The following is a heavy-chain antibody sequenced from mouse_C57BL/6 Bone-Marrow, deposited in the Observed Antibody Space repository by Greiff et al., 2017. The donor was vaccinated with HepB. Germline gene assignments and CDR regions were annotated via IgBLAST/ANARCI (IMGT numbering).Heavy chain of an antibody. CDR2: IYPGSGST. CDR3: AREMWLLYYYSITY. V-gene: IGHV1-55*01. D-gene: IGHD2-3*01. J-gene: IGHJ4*01. CDR1: GYNFNSYW. Sequence: QVQLQQSGAELVKPGASVKMSCKASGYNFNSYWITWVKQRPGQGLEWIGDIYPGSGSTNYNEKFKSKATLTVDTSSSTAYMQLSSLTSEDSAVYYCAREMWLLYYYSITYYCQITSLTFSS.